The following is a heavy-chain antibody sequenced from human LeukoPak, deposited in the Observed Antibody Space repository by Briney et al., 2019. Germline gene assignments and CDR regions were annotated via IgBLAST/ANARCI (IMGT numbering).Heavy chain of an antibody. CDR2: TYYRSKWYN. CDR1: GDSVSSNSAA. D-gene: IGHD1-7*01. V-gene: IGHV6-1*01. CDR3: ARGGANWNYDY. J-gene: IGHJ4*02. Sequence: SQTLSLTCAISGDSVSSNSAAWHCLRQSPSRGLEWLGSTYYRSKWYNDYAVSVKSRITINPDTSKNQFSLQLNSVTPEDTAVYYCARGGANWNYDYWGQGTLVTVSS.